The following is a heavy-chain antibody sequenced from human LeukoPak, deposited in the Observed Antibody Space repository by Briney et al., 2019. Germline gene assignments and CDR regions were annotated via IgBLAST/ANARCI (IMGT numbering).Heavy chain of an antibody. CDR3: ARDRYSSSSRYYYGMDV. V-gene: IGHV1-69*04. Sequence: ASVKVSCKASGGTFSSYAISWVRQAPGQGLEWMGRIIPIFGIANYAQKFQGRVTITADKSTSTAFMELSSLRSEDTAVYFCARDRYSSSSRYYYGMDVWGQGTTVTVSS. D-gene: IGHD6-6*01. J-gene: IGHJ6*02. CDR1: GGTFSSYA. CDR2: IIPIFGIA.